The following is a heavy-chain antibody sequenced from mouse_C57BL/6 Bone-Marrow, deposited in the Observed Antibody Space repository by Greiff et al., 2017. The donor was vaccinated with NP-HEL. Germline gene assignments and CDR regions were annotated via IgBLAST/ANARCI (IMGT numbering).Heavy chain of an antibody. CDR3: SRYGCTYFGV. CDR2: IGPGSGST. Sequence: QVQLQQSGAELVKPGASVKISCKASGYTFTGYYIHWVKQRPGQGLEWIGKIGPGSGSTYYNEKFKGKATLTAAKSSSTAYMQLSSLTSEDSAVCFCSRYGCTYFGVWGTGTTVTVSS. CDR1: GYTFTGYY. V-gene: IGHV1-77*01. D-gene: IGHD2-2*01. J-gene: IGHJ1*03.